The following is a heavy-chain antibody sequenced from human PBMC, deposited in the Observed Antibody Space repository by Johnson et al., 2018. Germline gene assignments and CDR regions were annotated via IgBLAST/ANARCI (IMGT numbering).Heavy chain of an antibody. J-gene: IGHJ3*02. CDR2: SYSGGST. Sequence: VQLVESGGGLVQPGGSLRLSCAASGFTVSSNYMNWVRQTPGKGLEWVSVSYSGGSTYYTDSVKGRFTISKDNSKNTLYLQMNSLRTEDTAVYYCTRLNNSGPGAFDIWGQGTMVTVSS. CDR3: TRLNNSGPGAFDI. V-gene: IGHV3-66*02. D-gene: IGHD5-12*01. CDR1: GFTVSSNY.